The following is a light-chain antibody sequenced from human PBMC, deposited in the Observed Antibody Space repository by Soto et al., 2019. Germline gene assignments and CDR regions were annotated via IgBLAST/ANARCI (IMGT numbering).Light chain of an antibody. Sequence: DIQMTQSPSSLSASVGDRVTITCRASQSISSYLNWYQQKPGKAPKFLIYAASNLQSGVPSRFSGSGSGTDFTLTISSLQPEDFATYSCQQSYSTPTFGQGTKVEIK. CDR2: AAS. CDR1: QSISSY. CDR3: QQSYSTPT. J-gene: IGKJ1*01. V-gene: IGKV1-39*01.